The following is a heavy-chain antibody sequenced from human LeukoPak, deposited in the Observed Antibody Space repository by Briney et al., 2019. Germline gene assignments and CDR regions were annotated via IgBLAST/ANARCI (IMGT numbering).Heavy chain of an antibody. D-gene: IGHD3-3*01. Sequence: SETLSLTCAVSGYSISSGYYWGWIRQPPGKGLEWIGSIYHSGSTYYNPSLKSRVTISVDTSKNQFSLKLSSVTAADTAVYYCARDDDFWSGYRDYWGQGTLVTVSS. J-gene: IGHJ4*02. CDR2: IYHSGST. V-gene: IGHV4-38-2*02. CDR1: GYSISSGYY. CDR3: ARDDDFWSGYRDY.